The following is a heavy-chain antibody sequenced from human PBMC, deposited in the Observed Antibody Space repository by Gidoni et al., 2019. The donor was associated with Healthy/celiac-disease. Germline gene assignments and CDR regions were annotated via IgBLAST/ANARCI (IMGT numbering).Heavy chain of an antibody. Sequence: QVQLVESGGGVVQPGRSLRLSCAASGFTFSSYGMHWVRQAPGKGLEGLAVIWYDGSNKYYADSVKGRFTISRDNSKNTLYLQMNSLRAEDTAVYYCARGGSTIFPKRYGMDVWGQGTTVTVSS. CDR3: ARGGSTIFPKRYGMDV. J-gene: IGHJ6*02. CDR1: GFTFSSYG. CDR2: IWYDGSNK. V-gene: IGHV3-33*01. D-gene: IGHD2-2*01.